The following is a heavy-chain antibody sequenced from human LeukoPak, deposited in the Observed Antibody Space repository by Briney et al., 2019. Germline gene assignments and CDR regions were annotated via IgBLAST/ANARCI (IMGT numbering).Heavy chain of an antibody. CDR1: GGSISSYY. CDR3: ARAGLGWELTRGAFDI. CDR2: IYTSGST. D-gene: IGHD1-26*01. Sequence: SETLSLTCTASGGSISSYYWSWIRQPAGKGLEWIGRIYTSGSTNYNPSLKSRVTMSVDTSKNQFSLKLSSVTAADTAVYYCARAGLGWELTRGAFDIWGQGTMVTVSS. J-gene: IGHJ3*02. V-gene: IGHV4-4*07.